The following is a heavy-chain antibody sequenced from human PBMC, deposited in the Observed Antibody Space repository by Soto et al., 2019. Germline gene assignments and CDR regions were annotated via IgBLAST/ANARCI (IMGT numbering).Heavy chain of an antibody. Sequence: SVKVSCKASGGTFSSYAISWVRQAPGQGLEWMGGIIPIFGTANYAQKFQGRVTITADESTSTAYMELSSLRSEDTAVYYCARDLRTTVTTDYYYGMDVWGQGPTVTVS. CDR2: IIPIFGTA. V-gene: IGHV1-69*13. D-gene: IGHD4-17*01. CDR3: ARDLRTTVTTDYYYGMDV. J-gene: IGHJ6*02. CDR1: GGTFSSYA.